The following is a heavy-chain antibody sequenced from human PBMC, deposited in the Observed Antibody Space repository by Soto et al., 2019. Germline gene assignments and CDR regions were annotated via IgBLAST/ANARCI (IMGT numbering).Heavy chain of an antibody. Sequence: GGSLRLSCEASGFIFTNFWMHWVLQVPGKGLVWVSRIDTSGSSTSYVDSVKGRFTISRDNARNTVSLQMNSLRAEDTGVYYCAKDSWYFDLWSQGSLVTVSS. CDR2: IDTSGSST. J-gene: IGHJ4*02. CDR3: AKDSWYFDL. CDR1: GFIFTNFW. D-gene: IGHD6-13*01. V-gene: IGHV3-74*01.